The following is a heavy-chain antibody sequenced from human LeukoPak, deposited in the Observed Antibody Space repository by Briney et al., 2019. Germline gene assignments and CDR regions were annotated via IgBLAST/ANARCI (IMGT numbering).Heavy chain of an antibody. CDR2: IFYDGSDS. J-gene: IGHJ4*02. CDR3: ARWTGYNSGFYDY. V-gene: IGHV3-33*01. Sequence: GRSLRLSCAASGFTFSRHGMHWVRQAPGKGLEWEAFIFYDGSDSHYIDSVKGRFTISRDNSKSTLYLQMDSLRAEDTAVYYCARWTGYNSGFYDYWGRGTLVTVSS. CDR1: GFTFSRHG. D-gene: IGHD6-19*01.